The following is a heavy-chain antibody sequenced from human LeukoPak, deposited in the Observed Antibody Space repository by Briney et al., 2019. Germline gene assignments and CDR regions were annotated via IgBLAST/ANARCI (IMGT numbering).Heavy chain of an antibody. Sequence: TGGSLRLSCAASGFTFSSYSMNWVRQPPGKGLEWIGSIYYSGSTYYNPSLKSRVTISVDTSKNQFSLKLSSVTAADTAVYYCATDSQNYYYYGMDVWGQGTTVTVSS. J-gene: IGHJ6*02. V-gene: IGHV4-39*07. CDR1: GFTFSSYS. CDR3: ATDSQNYYYYGMDV. CDR2: IYYSGST.